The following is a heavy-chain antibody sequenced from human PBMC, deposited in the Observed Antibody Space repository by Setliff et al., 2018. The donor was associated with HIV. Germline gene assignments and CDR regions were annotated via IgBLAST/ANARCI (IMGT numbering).Heavy chain of an antibody. Sequence: EASVKVSCKPSGYSFTNHYMHWVRQAPGQGLEWMGVINPTGGSTRNTQKFQGRVAMTRDTSTSTVCMELSSLRSEDTAVYYCASAGAWQRNALDIWGQGTMVTVSS. D-gene: IGHD5-12*01. J-gene: IGHJ3*02. V-gene: IGHV1-46*01. CDR3: ASAGAWQRNALDI. CDR2: INPTGGST. CDR1: GYSFTNHY.